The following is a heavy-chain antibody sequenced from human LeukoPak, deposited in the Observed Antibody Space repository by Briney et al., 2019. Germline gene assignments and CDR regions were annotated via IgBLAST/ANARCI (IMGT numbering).Heavy chain of an antibody. D-gene: IGHD3-10*01. J-gene: IGHJ4*02. CDR3: ATANPTPRGINFDF. V-gene: IGHV3-23*01. CDR1: GFTFSSSA. CDR2: INGGDYST. Sequence: GGSLRLSCVASGFTFSSSAMSWVRQAPGKGLQWLSSINGGDYSTYYADSVKGRFTISRDSSKNVLYLQMNSLTTDDTAIYYCATANPTPRGINFDFWGQGTLVTVSS.